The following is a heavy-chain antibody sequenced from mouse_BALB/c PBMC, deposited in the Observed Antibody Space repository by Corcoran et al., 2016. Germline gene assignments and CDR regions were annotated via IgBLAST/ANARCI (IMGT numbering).Heavy chain of an antibody. CDR1: GFNIKDTY. Sequence: EVQLQQSGAELVKPGASVKLSCTASGFNIKDTYMPWVKQRPEHGLEWIGRIDPANGNTKYDPKFQGKATMTADTSSNTVYLQLSSLTSEATAVYYCGRSREGNYVVYWGQGTTLTVSS. CDR3: GRSREGNYVVY. J-gene: IGHJ2*01. V-gene: IGHV14-3*02. CDR2: IDPANGNT. D-gene: IGHD2-1*01.